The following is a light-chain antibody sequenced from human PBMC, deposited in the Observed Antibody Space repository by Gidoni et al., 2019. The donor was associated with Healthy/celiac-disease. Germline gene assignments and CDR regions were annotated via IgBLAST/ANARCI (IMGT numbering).Light chain of an antibody. J-gene: IGKJ1*01. V-gene: IGKV1-5*03. Sequence: IQMTQSPSPLSASVGDRVTITCRASQSISSWLAWYQQKPGKAPKLLIYKASSLESGVPARFSGSGSGTEFTLTISSLQPDDFATYYCHSETFGQGTKVEIK. CDR2: KAS. CDR1: QSISSW. CDR3: HSET.